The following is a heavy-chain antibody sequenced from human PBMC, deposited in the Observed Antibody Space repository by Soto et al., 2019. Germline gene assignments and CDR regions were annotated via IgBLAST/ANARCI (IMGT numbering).Heavy chain of an antibody. CDR1: GFTFSSYG. J-gene: IGHJ4*02. CDR2: ISYDGSNK. D-gene: IGHD3-3*01. Sequence: SLLLSCAASGFTFSSYGMHGVRQAPGKGLEWVAVISYDGSNKYYADSVKGRFTISRDNSKNTLYLQMNSLRAEDTAVYYCAKARLRFLEWLPFDYWGQGTLVTVSS. V-gene: IGHV3-30*18. CDR3: AKARLRFLEWLPFDY.